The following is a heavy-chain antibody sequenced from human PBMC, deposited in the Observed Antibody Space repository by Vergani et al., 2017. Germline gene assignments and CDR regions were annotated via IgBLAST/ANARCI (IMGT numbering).Heavy chain of an antibody. Sequence: QVQLVQSGAEVKKPGASVKVSCKVSGYTLTELSMHWVRQAPGKGLEWMGGFDPEDGETIYAQQFQGRVTMTEDTSTDTAYMELSSLRSEDTAVYYCATQEPDCTNGVCAEPHYYFDYWGQGTLVTVSS. V-gene: IGHV1-24*01. CDR3: ATQEPDCTNGVCAEPHYYFDY. J-gene: IGHJ4*02. CDR1: GYTLTELS. CDR2: FDPEDGET. D-gene: IGHD2-8*01.